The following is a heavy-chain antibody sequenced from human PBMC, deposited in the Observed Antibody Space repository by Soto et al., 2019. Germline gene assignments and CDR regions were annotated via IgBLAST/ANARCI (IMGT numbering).Heavy chain of an antibody. Sequence: QVQLVQSGAEVKKPGASVKVSCKASGYTFTSYYMHWVRQAPGQGLAWMGIINPSGGSTSYAQKFQGRVTMTRDTSTSTVYMELSSLRSEDTAVYYCARQGYCTNGVCSPGAFDIWGQGTMVTVSS. CDR1: GYTFTSYY. D-gene: IGHD2-8*01. CDR2: INPSGGST. CDR3: ARQGYCTNGVCSPGAFDI. V-gene: IGHV1-46*03. J-gene: IGHJ3*02.